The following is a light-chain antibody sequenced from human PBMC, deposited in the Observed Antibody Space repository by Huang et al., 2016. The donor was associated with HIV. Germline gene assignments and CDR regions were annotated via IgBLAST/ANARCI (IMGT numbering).Light chain of an antibody. CDR3: QQYESGPPLT. CDR2: ATS. Sequence: EIVMTQSPATLSVSPGERATLACRASQSVRDKLAWDQPKPGQAPRLLLPATSTWAAGVPARVSGSGSGTEFTLTISSLQSEDCGVYYCQQYESGPPLTFGGGTKVEIK. CDR1: QSVRDK. J-gene: IGKJ4*01. V-gene: IGKV3-15*01.